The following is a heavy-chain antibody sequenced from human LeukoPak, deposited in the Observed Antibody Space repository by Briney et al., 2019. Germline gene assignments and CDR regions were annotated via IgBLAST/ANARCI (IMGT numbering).Heavy chain of an antibody. Sequence: GGSLRLSCAASGFTFSDYYMTWIRQAPGKGLEWVSYIGSSGYTIYYADSVKGRFTISRDNAQNSLYPHMTSLRAEDSAVYYCARVAYGSGSYYWFDYWGQGTLVTVSS. CDR3: ARVAYGSGSYYWFDY. CDR1: GFTFSDYY. CDR2: IGSSGYTI. D-gene: IGHD3-10*01. J-gene: IGHJ4*02. V-gene: IGHV3-11*01.